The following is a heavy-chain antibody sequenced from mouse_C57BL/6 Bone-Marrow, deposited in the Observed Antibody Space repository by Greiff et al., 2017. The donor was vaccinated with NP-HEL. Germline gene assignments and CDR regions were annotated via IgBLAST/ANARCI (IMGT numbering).Heavy chain of an antibody. CDR1: GYSITSGYY. Sequence: EVQLKQSGPGLVKPSQSLSLTCSVTGYSITSGYYWNWIRQFPGNKLEWMGYISYDGSNNYNPSLKNRISITRDTSKNQFFLKLNSVTTEDTATYYCARDLGDYVAWFAYWGQGTLVTVSA. CDR2: ISYDGSN. CDR3: ARDLGDYVAWFAY. D-gene: IGHD2-4*01. V-gene: IGHV3-6*01. J-gene: IGHJ3*01.